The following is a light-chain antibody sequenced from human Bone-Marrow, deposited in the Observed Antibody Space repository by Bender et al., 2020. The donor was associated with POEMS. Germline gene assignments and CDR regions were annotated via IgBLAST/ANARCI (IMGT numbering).Light chain of an antibody. CDR1: SSDVGSYKL. CDR3: SSYAGSRSLV. J-gene: IGLJ2*01. V-gene: IGLV2-23*02. CDR2: DVS. Sequence: QSALTQPASVSGSPGQSITISCTGTSSDVGSYKLVSWYQQRPGKAPKLMIYDVSKRPSGVPDRFSGSKSGNTASLTISGLQAEDESDYYCSSYAGSRSLVFGGGTRLTVL.